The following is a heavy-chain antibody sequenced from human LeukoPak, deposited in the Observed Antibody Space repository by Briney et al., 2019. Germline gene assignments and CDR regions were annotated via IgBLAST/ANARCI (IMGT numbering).Heavy chain of an antibody. CDR3: ARHGADYGASPY. CDR2: IYPGDSDT. Sequence: GESLKISCKGSGYSFSNYWIDWVRQMPGKGLEWMGMIYPGDSDTRYSPSFQGHITISADKSISVAYLQWSSLKASDTAIYYCARHGADYGASPYWGQGALVTVSS. D-gene: IGHD3-16*01. J-gene: IGHJ4*02. CDR1: GYSFSNYW. V-gene: IGHV5-51*01.